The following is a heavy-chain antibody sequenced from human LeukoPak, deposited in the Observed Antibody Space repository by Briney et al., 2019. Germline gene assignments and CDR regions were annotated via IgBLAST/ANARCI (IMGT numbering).Heavy chain of an antibody. V-gene: IGHV3-48*01. CDR2: ISSSSSTI. CDR1: GFTFSSYS. CDR3: ARDWSGDY. Sequence: GGSLRLSCAPSGFTFSSYSVKWVRQAPGKGPEWVSYISSSSSTIYYADSVKGRFTISRDNAKNSLYLQMNSLRAEDTAVYYCARDWSGDYWGQGTLVTVSS. J-gene: IGHJ4*02.